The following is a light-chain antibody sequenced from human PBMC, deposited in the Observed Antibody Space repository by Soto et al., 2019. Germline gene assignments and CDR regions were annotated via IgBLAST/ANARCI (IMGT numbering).Light chain of an antibody. CDR1: QSVSSSY. V-gene: IGKV3-20*01. CDR2: GAS. J-gene: IGKJ4*01. CDR3: QQYGSSLPVT. Sequence: EIVLTQSPVTLSLSPGERATLSCRASQSVSSSYLAWYQQKPGQAPRLLIYGASSRATGIPDRFSGSGSGTDFTLTISRLEPEDFAVYYCQQYGSSLPVTFGGGTKVEIK.